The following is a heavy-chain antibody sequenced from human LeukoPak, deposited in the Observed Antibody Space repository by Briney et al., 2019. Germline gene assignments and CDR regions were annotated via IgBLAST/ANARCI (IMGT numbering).Heavy chain of an antibody. CDR2: IIPIFGTA. V-gene: IGHV1-69*05. Sequence: ASVKVSCKASGGTFSSYAISWVRQAPGQGLEWMGGIIPIFGTANYAQKFQGRVTITTDESTSTAYMELSSLRSDDTAVYYCARRNWRGNWFDPWGQGTLVTVSS. D-gene: IGHD1-1*01. CDR3: ARRNWRGNWFDP. CDR1: GGTFSSYA. J-gene: IGHJ5*02.